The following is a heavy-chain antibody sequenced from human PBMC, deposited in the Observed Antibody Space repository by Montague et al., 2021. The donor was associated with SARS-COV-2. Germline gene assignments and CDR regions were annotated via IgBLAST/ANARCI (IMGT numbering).Heavy chain of an antibody. D-gene: IGHD5-12*01. V-gene: IGHV4-39*07. CDR2: IHYSGST. J-gene: IGHJ4*02. CDR1: GGSISSSSYY. CDR3: ARGGYSGYWDY. Sequence: SETLSLTCTVSGGSISSSSYYWGWIRQPPGKGLEWIGSIHYSGSTYYHSSLKSRVTISVDTSKNQCSLKLSSMTAADATVYYCARGGYSGYWDYWGQGTLVTVS.